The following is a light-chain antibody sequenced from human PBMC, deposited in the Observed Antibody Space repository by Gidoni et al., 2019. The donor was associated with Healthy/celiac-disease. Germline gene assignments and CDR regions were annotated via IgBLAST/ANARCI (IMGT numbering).Light chain of an antibody. CDR2: EVS. Sequence: QSALTQPASVSGSRGQSITISCTGTSSDVGGYNYVSWYQQHPGKAPKLMIHEVSNRPSGVSNRFSGSKSGNTASLTISGLQAEDEADYYCSSYTSSSTPLYVFGTGTKVTVL. V-gene: IGLV2-14*01. CDR1: SSDVGGYNY. J-gene: IGLJ1*01. CDR3: SSYTSSSTPLYV.